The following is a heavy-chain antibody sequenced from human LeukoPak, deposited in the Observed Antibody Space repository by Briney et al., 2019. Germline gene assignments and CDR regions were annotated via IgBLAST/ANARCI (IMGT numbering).Heavy chain of an antibody. D-gene: IGHD4-11*01. CDR1: GGSISSYY. V-gene: IGHV4-59*12. CDR2: IYHSGST. J-gene: IGHJ6*03. CDR3: AREIYSNYGGGHYYYYMDV. Sequence: SETLSLTCTVSGGSISSYYWSWIRQPPGKGLEWIGYIYHSGSTYYNPSLKSRVTISVDRSKNQFSLKLSSVTAADTAVYYCAREIYSNYGGGHYYYYMDVWGKGTTVTVSS.